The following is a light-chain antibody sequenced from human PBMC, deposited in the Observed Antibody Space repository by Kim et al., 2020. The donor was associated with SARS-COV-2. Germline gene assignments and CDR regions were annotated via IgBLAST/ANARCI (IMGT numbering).Light chain of an antibody. CDR3: VTWDSSLSGWV. Sequence: QSVLTQPPSASGTPGQRVTISCSGSISNIGNDYVYWYQHLPGTAPKLLIYTNNQRPSGVPDRFSGSKSGNSASLDISGLQSEDEADYYCVTWDSSLSGWVFGGGNQLTVL. CDR1: ISNIGNDY. J-gene: IGLJ3*02. CDR2: TNN. V-gene: IGLV1-47*01.